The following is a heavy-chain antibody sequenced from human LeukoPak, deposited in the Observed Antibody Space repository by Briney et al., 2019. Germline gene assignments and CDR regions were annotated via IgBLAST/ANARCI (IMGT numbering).Heavy chain of an antibody. Sequence: PGGSLRLSCAASGFTVSSNYMSWVRQAPGKGLEWVSVIYSGGSTYYADSVKGRFTISRDDSKNTVYLQINSLRADDTAVYYCARAYYYGDWGQGTLVTVSS. CDR3: ARAYYYGD. D-gene: IGHD3-10*01. V-gene: IGHV3-53*01. CDR1: GFTVSSNY. J-gene: IGHJ4*02. CDR2: IYSGGST.